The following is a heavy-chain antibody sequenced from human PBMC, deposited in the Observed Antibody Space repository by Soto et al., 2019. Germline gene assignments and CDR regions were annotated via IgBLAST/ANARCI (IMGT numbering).Heavy chain of an antibody. D-gene: IGHD1-1*01. CDR2: IYATGTT. CDR1: GASISGFY. Sequence: SETLSLTCTVSGASISGFYWSWIRKSAGKGLEWIGRIYATGTTDYNPSLKSRVMMSVDTSKKQFSLKLRSVTAADTAVYYCVRDGTKTLRDWFDPWGKGISVTVSS. J-gene: IGHJ5*02. V-gene: IGHV4-4*07. CDR3: VRDGTKTLRDWFDP.